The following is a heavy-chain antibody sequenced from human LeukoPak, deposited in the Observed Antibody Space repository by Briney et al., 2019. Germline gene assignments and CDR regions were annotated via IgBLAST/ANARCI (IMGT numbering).Heavy chain of an antibody. CDR2: IIPIFGTG. V-gene: IGHV1-69*13. J-gene: IGHJ4*02. CDR3: ARGLDCSSTSCYEVAFDY. D-gene: IGHD2-2*01. Sequence: GASVKFSCKASGGTFSSYAFSWVRQAPGQGLEWMGGIIPIFGTGNYAQKFQGRVTLTADDSTSTVYMELSSLRSEDTAVYYCARGLDCSSTSCYEVAFDYWGQGTLVTVSS. CDR1: GGTFSSYA.